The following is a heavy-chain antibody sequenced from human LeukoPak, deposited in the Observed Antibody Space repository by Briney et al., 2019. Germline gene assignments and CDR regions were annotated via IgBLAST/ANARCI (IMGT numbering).Heavy chain of an antibody. CDR3: ARRGGYSYGLEYYFDY. V-gene: IGHV4-39*01. CDR1: GGSISSSSYY. J-gene: IGHJ4*02. CDR2: IYYSGST. D-gene: IGHD5-18*01. Sequence: SETLSLTCTVSGGSISSSSYYWGWIRQPPGKGLEWIGSIYYSGSTYYNPSLKSRVTISVDTSKNQFSLKLSSVTAADTAVYYCARRGGYSYGLEYYFDYWGQGTLVTVSS.